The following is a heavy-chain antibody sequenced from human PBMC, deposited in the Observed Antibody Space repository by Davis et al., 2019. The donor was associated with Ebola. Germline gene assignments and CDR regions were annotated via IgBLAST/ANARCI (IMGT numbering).Heavy chain of an antibody. Sequence: MPGGSLRLPCTVSSGSISSYYWSWIRQPPGKGLEWIGYINYSGNTKYNPSLKSRVSISVDTSKNQFSLKLSSVTAADTAVYYCARQNGDSRFDYYYGMDVWGQGTTVTVSS. V-gene: IGHV4-59*01. CDR3: ARQNGDSRFDYYYGMDV. D-gene: IGHD4-17*01. J-gene: IGHJ6*02. CDR2: INYSGNT. CDR1: SGSISSYY.